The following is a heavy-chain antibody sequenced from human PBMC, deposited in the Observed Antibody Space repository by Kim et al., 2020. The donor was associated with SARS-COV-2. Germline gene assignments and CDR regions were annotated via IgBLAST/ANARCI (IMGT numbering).Heavy chain of an antibody. CDR3: ARDNRRLRQIRTGNFDL. CDR2: IYYSGST. J-gene: IGHJ2*01. CDR1: GGSISSYY. Sequence: SETLSLTCTVSGGSISSYYWSWIRQPPGKGLEWIGYIYYSGSTNYNPSLKSRVTISVDTSKNQFSLKLSSVTAADTAVYYCARDNRRLRQIRTGNFDLWGRGTLVTVSS. V-gene: IGHV4-59*01. D-gene: IGHD4-17*01.